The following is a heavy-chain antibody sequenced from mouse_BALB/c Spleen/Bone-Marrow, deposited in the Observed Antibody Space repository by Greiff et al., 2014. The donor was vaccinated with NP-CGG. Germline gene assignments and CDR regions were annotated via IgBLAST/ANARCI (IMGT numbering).Heavy chain of an antibody. CDR1: GYTFTSYT. J-gene: IGHJ2*01. V-gene: IGHV1-4*01. D-gene: IGHD1-2*01. Sequence: VQLQQSGAELARPGASVKMSCKASGYTFTSYTMHWVKQRPGQGLEWIGYINPSSGYTNYNQKFKDKATLTADKSSSTAYMQLSSLTSEDSAVYYCAGFITTATEYFDYWGQGTTLTVSS. CDR2: INPSSGYT. CDR3: AGFITTATEYFDY.